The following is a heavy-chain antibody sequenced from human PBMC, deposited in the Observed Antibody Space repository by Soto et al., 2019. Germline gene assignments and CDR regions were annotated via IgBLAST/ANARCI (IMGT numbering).Heavy chain of an antibody. D-gene: IGHD1-26*01. V-gene: IGHV3-33*01. CDR1: GFIFSSYG. CDR2: IWFDGSNK. Sequence: QVQLVDSGGGVVQPGRSLRLSCAASGFIFSSYGMHWVRQAPGKGLGWVAGIWFDGSNKYYADSVKGRFTISRDNSRNTLYLQMNGLRAEDTAVYYCARDAKSVETTGGFDYWGQGTLVTVSS. J-gene: IGHJ4*02. CDR3: ARDAKSVETTGGFDY.